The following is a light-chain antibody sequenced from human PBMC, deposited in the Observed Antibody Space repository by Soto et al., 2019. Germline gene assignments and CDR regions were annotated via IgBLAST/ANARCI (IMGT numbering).Light chain of an antibody. CDR2: GAS. Sequence: TLSTATLSVSPGGRTTLACRTSQSVSSNLAWYQQKPGQAPRLLIYGASTRATGIPARFSGSGSGTEFTLTISSLQSEDFAVYYCQQYNNWPPIPFGQGTRLEIK. CDR3: QQYNNWPPIP. J-gene: IGKJ5*01. V-gene: IGKV3D-15*01. CDR1: QSVSSN.